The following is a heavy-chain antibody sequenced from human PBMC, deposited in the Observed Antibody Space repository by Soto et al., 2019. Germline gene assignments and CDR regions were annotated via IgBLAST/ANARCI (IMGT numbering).Heavy chain of an antibody. D-gene: IGHD5-12*01. CDR1: GFTFSSYG. Sequence: GGSLRLSCAASGFTFSSYGMHWVRQAPGKGLEWVAVIWYDGSNKYYADSVKGRFTISRDNSKNTLYLQMNSLRAEDTAVYYCARDYEISGYDYYYYYMDVWGKGTTVTVSS. CDR3: ARDYEISGYDYYYYYMDV. V-gene: IGHV3-33*01. J-gene: IGHJ6*03. CDR2: IWYDGSNK.